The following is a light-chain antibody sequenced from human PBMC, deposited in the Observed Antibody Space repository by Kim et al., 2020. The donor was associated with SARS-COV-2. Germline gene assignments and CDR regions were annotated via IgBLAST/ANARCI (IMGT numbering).Light chain of an antibody. CDR3: SAWSGSINAWV. CDR1: SYNVGRKG. V-gene: IGLV10-54*01. CDR2: KNK. Sequence: RQTAKLTCPGTSYNVGRKGSAWLQQHQGQSPKLISEKNKDRPSRISEGLSASRSGNTTSLTITGLQPEDEADYYCSAWSGSINAWVFGGGTQLTVL. J-gene: IGLJ3*02.